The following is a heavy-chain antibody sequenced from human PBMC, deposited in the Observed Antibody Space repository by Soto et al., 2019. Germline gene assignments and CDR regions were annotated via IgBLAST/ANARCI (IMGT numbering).Heavy chain of an antibody. CDR2: IGSAGDT. CDR1: GFTFSTYD. CDR3: ARGSYYYYGMDV. J-gene: IGHJ6*02. Sequence: EVQLVESGGGLVQPGGSLRLSCAASGFTFSTYDMHWVRQAPGKGLEWVSGIGSAGDTYYPGSAKGRFTISREDAKNSLYLQVNSLRAEDTAVYYCARGSYYYYGMDVWGQGTTVTVSS. V-gene: IGHV3-13*01.